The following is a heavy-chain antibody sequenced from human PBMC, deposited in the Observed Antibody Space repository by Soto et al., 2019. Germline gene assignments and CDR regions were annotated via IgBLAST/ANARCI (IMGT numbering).Heavy chain of an antibody. CDR3: ARRLGAAGDYYYYMDV. V-gene: IGHV4-34*01. J-gene: IGHJ6*03. Sequence: PSETLSLTCAVYGGSFSGYYWSWIRQPPGKGLEWIGEINHSGSTNYNPSLKSRVTISVDTSKNQFSLKLSSVTAADTAVYYCARRLGAAGDYYYYMDVWGKGTTVTVSS. CDR2: INHSGST. CDR1: GGSFSGYY. D-gene: IGHD6-13*01.